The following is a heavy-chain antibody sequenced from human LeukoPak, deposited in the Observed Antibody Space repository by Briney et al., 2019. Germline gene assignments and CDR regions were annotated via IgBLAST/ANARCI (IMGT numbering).Heavy chain of an antibody. CDR1: GITLSNYG. CDR3: SKRGVVIRLILVGFHKEAYYFDS. J-gene: IGHJ4*02. Sequence: GGSLRLSCAVSGITLSNYGMSWVRQAPGKGLEWVAGISDSGGSTNYADSVKGRFTISRDNPKNTLYLQMNSLRAEDTAVYFCSKRGVVIRLILVGFHKEAYYFDSWGQGALVTVSS. V-gene: IGHV3-23*01. CDR2: ISDSGGST. D-gene: IGHD3-10*01.